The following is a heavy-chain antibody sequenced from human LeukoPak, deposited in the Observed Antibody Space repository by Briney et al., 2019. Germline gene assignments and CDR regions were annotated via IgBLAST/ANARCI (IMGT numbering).Heavy chain of an antibody. CDR3: VRNWDS. CDR1: GFTFSGIE. CDR2: ISGSGSAI. J-gene: IGHJ4*02. V-gene: IGHV3-48*03. Sequence: PGGSLRLSCAASGFTFSGIEMNWVRQAPGKGLEWISYISGSGSAIFYADSVKGRFTISRDNAKNSLYLQMNSLRAEDAAIYYCVRNWDSWGQGVLVTVSS. D-gene: IGHD5-24*01.